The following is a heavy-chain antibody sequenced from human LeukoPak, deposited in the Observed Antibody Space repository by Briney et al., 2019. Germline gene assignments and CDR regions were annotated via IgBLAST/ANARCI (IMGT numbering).Heavy chain of an antibody. V-gene: IGHV4-31*03. D-gene: IGHD3-10*01. CDR2: IYYSGRT. CDR1: GGSISSGDYY. Sequence: KPSQTLSLTCTVSGGSISSGDYYWSWIRQHPGKGLEWIGYIYYSGRTYYNPSLKSRVTISLDTSKNQFTLKLSSVTAADTAVYHCASDQEDSGTDYCGQGTLVTASS. CDR3: ASDQEDSGTDY. J-gene: IGHJ4*02.